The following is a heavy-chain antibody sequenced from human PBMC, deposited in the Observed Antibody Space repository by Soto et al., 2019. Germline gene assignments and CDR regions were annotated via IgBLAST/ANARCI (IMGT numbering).Heavy chain of an antibody. J-gene: IGHJ2*01. D-gene: IGHD5-12*01. CDR3: ASPHSGSPYWYFDL. V-gene: IGHV4-30-4*01. CDR2: IYHSGST. Sequence: QVQLQESGPGLVKPSETLSLTCTVSGVSISSGDYYWSWIRQPPGKGLEWIGYIYHSGSTYYNPSLKSRVTISVDTSKNHFSLRLSSVTAADTAVYYCASPHSGSPYWYFDLWGRGTLVTVSS. CDR1: GVSISSGDYY.